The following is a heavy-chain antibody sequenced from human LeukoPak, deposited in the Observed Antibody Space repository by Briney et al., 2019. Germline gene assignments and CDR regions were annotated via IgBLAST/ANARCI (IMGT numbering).Heavy chain of an antibody. J-gene: IGHJ4*02. D-gene: IGHD3-3*01. CDR2: FYYTGST. V-gene: IGHV4-59*08. CDR1: GASISSHY. CDR3: ARGDDFWSGYYPFDY. Sequence: SETLSLTCTVSGASISSHYWSWIRQTPGEGLEWIGFFYYTGSTNYNPSLKSRVTISVDTSKNQFSLKLSSVTAADTAVYYCARGDDFWSGYYPFDYWGQGTLVTVSS.